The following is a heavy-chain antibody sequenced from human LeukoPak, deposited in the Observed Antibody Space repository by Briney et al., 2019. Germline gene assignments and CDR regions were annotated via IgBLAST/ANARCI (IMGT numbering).Heavy chain of an antibody. V-gene: IGHV1-2*02. Sequence: ASVKVSCKASGYTFTGYYMHWVRQAPGQGLEWMGWINPNSGGTNYAQKFQGRVTMTRDTSISTAYMELSRLRSDDTAVYYCAGVRLLDGGSFDPWGQGTLVTVSS. CDR1: GYTFTGYY. J-gene: IGHJ5*02. D-gene: IGHD2-15*01. CDR3: AGVRLLDGGSFDP. CDR2: INPNSGGT.